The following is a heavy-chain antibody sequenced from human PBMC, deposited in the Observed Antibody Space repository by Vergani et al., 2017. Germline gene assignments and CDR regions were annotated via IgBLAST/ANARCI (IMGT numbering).Heavy chain of an antibody. CDR3: AREGVGATDFDY. J-gene: IGHJ4*02. V-gene: IGHV1-46*01. CDR1: GYTFTSYY. CDR2: INPSGGST. D-gene: IGHD1-26*01. Sequence: QVQLVQSGAEVKKPGASVKVSCKASGYTFTSYYMHWVRQAPGQGLEWMGMINPSGGSTSYAQKFQGRVTMTRDTSTSTVYMELSSLRSEDTAVYYCAREGVGATDFDYWGQGTLVTVSS.